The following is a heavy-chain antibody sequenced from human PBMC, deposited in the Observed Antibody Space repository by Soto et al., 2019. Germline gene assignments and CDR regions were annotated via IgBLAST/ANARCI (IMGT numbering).Heavy chain of an antibody. D-gene: IGHD3-9*01. J-gene: IGHJ6*02. CDR3: ARWGSPGYLYYYYGMDV. Sequence: SETLSLTCAVYGGSFSGYYGSWIRQPPGKGLEWIGEINHSGSTNYNPSLKSRVTISVDTSKNQFSLKLSSVTAADTAVYYCARWGSPGYLYYYYGMDVWGQGTTVTVSS. CDR1: GGSFSGYY. CDR2: INHSGST. V-gene: IGHV4-34*01.